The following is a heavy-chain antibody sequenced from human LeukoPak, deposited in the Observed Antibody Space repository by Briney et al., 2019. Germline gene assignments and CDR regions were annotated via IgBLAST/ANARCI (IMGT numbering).Heavy chain of an antibody. J-gene: IGHJ6*03. CDR2: IYTSGST. D-gene: IGHD2-15*01. V-gene: IGHV4-4*07. CDR3: ARVSGGLGYYYYMDV. Sequence: SETLSLTCTVSGGSISSYYWSWIRQPAGKGLEWIGRIYTSGSTNYNPSLKSRVTMSVDTSKNQFSLKLSSVTAADTAVYHCARVSGGLGYYYYMDVWGKGTTVTISS. CDR1: GGSISSYY.